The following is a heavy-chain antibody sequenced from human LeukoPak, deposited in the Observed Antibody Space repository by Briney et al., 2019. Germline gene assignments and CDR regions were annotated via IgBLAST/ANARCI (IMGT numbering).Heavy chain of an antibody. CDR3: ARDNYYDSSGFYYGLDAFDI. J-gene: IGHJ3*02. CDR1: GGSISSYY. Sequence: PSETLSLTCTVSGGSISSYYWSWIRQPPGKGLEWIGRIYATGSTNYSPSLKSRVTMSVDTSNNQFSLKLNSVTAADTAVYYCARDNYYDSSGFYYGLDAFDIWGQGTLVTVSS. D-gene: IGHD3-22*01. CDR2: IYATGST. V-gene: IGHV4-4*07.